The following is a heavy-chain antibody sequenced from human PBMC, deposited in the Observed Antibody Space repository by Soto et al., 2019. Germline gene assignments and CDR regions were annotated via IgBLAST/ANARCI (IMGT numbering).Heavy chain of an antibody. D-gene: IGHD3-3*01. J-gene: IGHJ5*02. CDR1: GFTFTSSA. Sequence: GASVKVSCKASGFTFTSSAVQCVLQSLLQGLDGIGWIVVGSGNTNYAQKFQERVTITRDMSTSTAYMELSSLRSEDTAVYYCAAAYYDFWSGYFLYNNWFDPWGQGTLVTVSS. V-gene: IGHV1-58*01. CDR2: IVVGSGNT. CDR3: AAAYYDFWSGYFLYNNWFDP.